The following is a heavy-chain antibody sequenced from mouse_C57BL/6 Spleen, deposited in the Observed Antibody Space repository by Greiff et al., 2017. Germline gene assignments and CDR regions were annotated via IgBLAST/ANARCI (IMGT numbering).Heavy chain of an antibody. Sequence: QVQLKESGAELVMPGASVKLSCKASGYTFTSYWMHWVKQRPGQGLEWIGEIDPSDSYTNYNQKFKGKSTLTVDKSSSTAYMQLSSLTSEDSAVYYCARSDYGDAMDYWGQGTSVTVSS. V-gene: IGHV1-69*01. CDR3: ARSDYGDAMDY. CDR1: GYTFTSYW. D-gene: IGHD2-4*01. J-gene: IGHJ4*01. CDR2: IDPSDSYT.